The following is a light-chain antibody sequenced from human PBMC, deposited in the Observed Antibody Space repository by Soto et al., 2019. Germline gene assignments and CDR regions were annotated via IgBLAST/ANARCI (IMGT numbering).Light chain of an antibody. CDR2: EVS. CDR3: SSYTSSSTYV. Sequence: QAVVTQPPSVSGAPGQRVTISCTGTSSDVGGHNYVSWYQQHPGRAPKLMIYEVSNRPSGVSNRFSGSKSGNTASLTMSGLQPEDEADYYCSSYTSSSTYVFGTGTKLTVL. J-gene: IGLJ1*01. V-gene: IGLV2-14*01. CDR1: SSDVGGHNY.